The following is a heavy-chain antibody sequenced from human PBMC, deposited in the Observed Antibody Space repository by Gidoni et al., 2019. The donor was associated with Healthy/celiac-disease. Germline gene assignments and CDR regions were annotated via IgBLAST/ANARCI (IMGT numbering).Heavy chain of an antibody. CDR3: ARGREYVWGSYRYGDDAFDI. J-gene: IGHJ3*02. Sequence: QVQLQQWGAGLLKPSETLSLTCAVYGGSFSGYYWSWIRQPPGKGLEWIGEINHSGSTNSNPSLKSRVTISVDTSKNQFSLKLSSVTAADTAVYYCARGREYVWGSYRYGDDAFDIWGQGTMVTVSS. CDR2: INHSGST. D-gene: IGHD3-16*02. V-gene: IGHV4-34*01. CDR1: GGSFSGYY.